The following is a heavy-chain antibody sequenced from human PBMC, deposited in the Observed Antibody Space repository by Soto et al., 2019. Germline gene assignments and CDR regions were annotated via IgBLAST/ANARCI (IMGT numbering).Heavy chain of an antibody. D-gene: IGHD3-3*01. Sequence: EVQLVDSGGGLIQPGGSLRLSCVASGFSVSTGHMIWVRQAPGKGLEWVSISFSGGAAYYAASVEGRFSVSRDNSKNTLYLQMNSLRVEDTAVYYCVKSGFGDWGQGTLVTVSS. CDR2: SFSGGAA. J-gene: IGHJ4*02. CDR3: VKSGFGD. V-gene: IGHV3-53*01. CDR1: GFSVSTGH.